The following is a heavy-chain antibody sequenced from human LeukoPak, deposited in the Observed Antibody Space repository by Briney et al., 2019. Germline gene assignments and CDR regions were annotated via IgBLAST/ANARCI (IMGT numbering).Heavy chain of an antibody. CDR1: GYTFTSYY. CDR2: INPSGGST. D-gene: IGHD6-19*01. V-gene: IGHV1-46*01. CDR3: ARVDSSGWYYFDY. Sequence: ASVKVSCTASGYTFTSYYMHWVRQAPGQGLEWIGIINPSGGSTSYAQKFQGRVTMTRDTSTSTVYMELSSLRSEDTAVYYCARVDSSGWYYFDYWGQGTLVTVSS. J-gene: IGHJ4*02.